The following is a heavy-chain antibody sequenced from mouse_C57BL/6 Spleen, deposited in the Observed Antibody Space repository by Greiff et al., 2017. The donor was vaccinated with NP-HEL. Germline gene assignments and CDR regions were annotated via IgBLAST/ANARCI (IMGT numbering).Heavy chain of an antibody. J-gene: IGHJ1*03. CDR2: IYPGSGNT. CDR3: ARGPYYGSSYWYFDV. CDR1: GYSFTSYY. V-gene: IGHV1-66*01. Sequence: QVQLQQSGPELVKPGASVKISCKASGYSFTSYYIHWVKQRPGQGLEWIGWIYPGSGNTKYNEKFKGKATLTADTSYSTAYMQLSSLTSEDAAVYYCARGPYYGSSYWYFDVWGTGTTVTVSS. D-gene: IGHD1-1*01.